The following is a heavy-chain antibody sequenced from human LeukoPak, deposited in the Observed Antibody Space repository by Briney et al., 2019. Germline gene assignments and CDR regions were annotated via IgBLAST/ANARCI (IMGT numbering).Heavy chain of an antibody. CDR2: ISGSENYI. J-gene: IGHJ4*02. D-gene: IGHD6-25*01. V-gene: IGHV3-11*04. CDR1: GFTFSDYY. Sequence: GGSLRLSCEASGFTFSDYYMSWIRQAPGKGLEWLAYISGSENYIYYADSVKGRFTISRDNAKNSVYLQMGSLRVEDTARYYCARDFIPAATFHSWGQGTRVTVSS. CDR3: ARDFIPAATFHS.